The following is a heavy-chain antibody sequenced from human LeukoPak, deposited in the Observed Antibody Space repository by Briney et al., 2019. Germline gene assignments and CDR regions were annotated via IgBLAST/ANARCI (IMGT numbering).Heavy chain of an antibody. V-gene: IGHV2-5*01. CDR2: IFWNDDK. CDR3: AHSVRYYFDTSGYYYFDS. J-gene: IGHJ4*02. D-gene: IGHD3-22*01. Sequence: SGPTLVKPTQTLTLTCTFSGFSLSTSGVSVGWIRQPPGKALERLAIIFWNDDKRYSPSLRSRLIITKDTSKNQVVLTVTNMDPVDTATYYCAHSVRYYFDTSGYYYFDSWGQGTLVTVSS. CDR1: GFSLSTSGVS.